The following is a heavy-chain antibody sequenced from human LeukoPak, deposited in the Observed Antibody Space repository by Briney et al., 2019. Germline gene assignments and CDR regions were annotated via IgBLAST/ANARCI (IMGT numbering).Heavy chain of an antibody. Sequence: GGSLRLSCAASGFSVSSNYMSWVRQAPGKGLEWVSVIYSGGSTYYADSVKGRFTISRDNSKNTLYLQMKSLRAEDTAVYYCARTDETAPAEDFQHWGQGTMVTVSS. CDR3: ARTDETAPAEDFQH. CDR1: GFSVSSNY. J-gene: IGHJ1*01. V-gene: IGHV3-53*01. CDR2: IYSGGST. D-gene: IGHD2-21*02.